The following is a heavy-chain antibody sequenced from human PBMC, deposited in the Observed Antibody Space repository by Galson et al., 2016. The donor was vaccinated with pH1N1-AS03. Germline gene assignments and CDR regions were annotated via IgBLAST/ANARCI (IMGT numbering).Heavy chain of an antibody. CDR3: AGDMNRFNY. V-gene: IGHV3-9*01. D-gene: IGHD1-14*01. CDR1: GFTFHDYA. CDR2: IAWNSGIT. J-gene: IGHJ4*02. Sequence: SLRLSCAASGFTFHDYAMHWVRQAPGKGPEWVSGIAWNSGITGYGESVKGRFTIFRDNRKNFVDLEMHSLTIEDSALYYCAGDMNRFNYWGQGTRVTVSS.